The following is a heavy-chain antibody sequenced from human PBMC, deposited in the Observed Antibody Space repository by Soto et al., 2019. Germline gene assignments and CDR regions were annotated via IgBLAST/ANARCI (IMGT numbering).Heavy chain of an antibody. CDR3: AKVDIVATKTPFYFDY. CDR1: GFTFSSYA. V-gene: IGHV3-23*01. CDR2: ISGSGGST. D-gene: IGHD5-12*01. Sequence: PGGSLRLSCAASGFTFSSYAMSWVRQAPGKGREWVSAISGSGGSTYYADSGKGRFTISRDNSKNTLYLQMNSLRAEDTAVYYRAKVDIVATKTPFYFDYWGQGTLVTVSS. J-gene: IGHJ4*02.